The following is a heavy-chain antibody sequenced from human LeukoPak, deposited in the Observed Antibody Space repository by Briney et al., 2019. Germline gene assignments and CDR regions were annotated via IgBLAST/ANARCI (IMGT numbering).Heavy chain of an antibody. CDR2: TYYRSKWYN. CDR1: GDSVSTNSAA. Sequence: SQTLSLTCAISGDSVSTNSAAWNCIRQSPSRGLEWLRRTYYRSKWYNDYAVSVKSRITINPDTSKNQFSLHLNFVTPEDTAVYYCARGAVAHFDSRGQGTLVTVSS. J-gene: IGHJ4*02. D-gene: IGHD6-19*01. CDR3: ARGAVAHFDS. V-gene: IGHV6-1*01.